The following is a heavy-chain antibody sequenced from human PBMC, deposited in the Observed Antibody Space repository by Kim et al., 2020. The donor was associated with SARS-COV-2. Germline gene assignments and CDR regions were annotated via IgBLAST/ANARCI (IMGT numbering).Heavy chain of an antibody. Sequence: GGSLRLSCEASGFFLSTDSMHWVRQAPGKGLEWVSSISGDSRYIYYADSGRGRLTVSRDNAKRSLYLQMNGLGVDDTAGYYCASGPLQGGMDVWGQGTKVTVSS. V-gene: IGHV3-21*01. CDR2: ISGDSRYI. CDR3: ASGPLQGGMDV. CDR1: GFFLSTDS. D-gene: IGHD2-15*01. J-gene: IGHJ6*02.